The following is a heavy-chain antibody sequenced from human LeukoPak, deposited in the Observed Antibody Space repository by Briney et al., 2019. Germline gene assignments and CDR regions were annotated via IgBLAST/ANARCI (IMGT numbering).Heavy chain of an antibody. Sequence: ASVKVSCKASGYTFTGYYMHWVRQAPGQGLEWMGWINPNSGGTNYAQKFQGRVTMTRDTSISTAYMELSRLRSDDTAVYYCARQAGYGSGSYYNAGWFDPWGQGTLVTVSS. D-gene: IGHD3-10*01. CDR3: ARQAGYGSGSYYNAGWFDP. CDR1: GYTFTGYY. V-gene: IGHV1-2*02. J-gene: IGHJ5*02. CDR2: INPNSGGT.